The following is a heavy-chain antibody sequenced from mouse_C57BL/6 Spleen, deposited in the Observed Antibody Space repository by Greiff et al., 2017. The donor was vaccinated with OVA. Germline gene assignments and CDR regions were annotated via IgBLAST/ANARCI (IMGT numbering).Heavy chain of an antibody. V-gene: IGHV5-17*01. J-gene: IGHJ1*03. CDR2: ISSGSSTI. CDR3: ARDYYCGSSYKNWYFDV. D-gene: IGHD1-1*01. CDR1: GFTFSDYG. Sequence: VQLKESGGGLVKPGGSLKLSCAASGFTFSDYGMHWVRQAPEHGLAWVAYISSGSSTISYADTVKGRFTISRDNAKNTLFLQMTSLRSEDTAMYYCARDYYCGSSYKNWYFDVWGTGTTVTVSS.